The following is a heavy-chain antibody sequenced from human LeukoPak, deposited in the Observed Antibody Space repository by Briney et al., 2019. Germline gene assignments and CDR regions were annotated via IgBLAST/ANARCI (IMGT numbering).Heavy chain of an antibody. D-gene: IGHD5-18*01. CDR3: ARPDQRGYSYGYSTFDI. Sequence: SETLSLTCTVSGGSISRSTHYWGWLRQPPGKGLEWMGSIYYSGRTYYNPSLKSRVTISVDTSKNQFSLKLSSVTAADTAVYYCARPDQRGYSYGYSTFDIWGQGTMVPVSS. J-gene: IGHJ3*02. CDR2: IYYSGRT. V-gene: IGHV4-39*01. CDR1: GGSISRSTHY.